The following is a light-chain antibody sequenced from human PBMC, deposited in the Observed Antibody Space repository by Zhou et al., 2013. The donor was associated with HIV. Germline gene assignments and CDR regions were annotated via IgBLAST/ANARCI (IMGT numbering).Light chain of an antibody. CDR3: QQYHTLPIT. Sequence: DIQMTQSPSSLSASVGDRVTINCRASQGISNSLAWYQQKPGKAPKLLLYAASRLETGVPSRFSGSGSGTDYSLTISSLQPEDTATFYCQQYHTLPITFGGGTKVEIK. V-gene: IGKV1-NL1*01. CDR2: AAS. CDR1: QGISNS. J-gene: IGKJ4*01.